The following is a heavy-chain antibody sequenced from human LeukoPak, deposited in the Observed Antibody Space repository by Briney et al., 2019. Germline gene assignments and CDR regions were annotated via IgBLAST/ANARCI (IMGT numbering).Heavy chain of an antibody. V-gene: IGHV1-24*01. J-gene: IGHJ5*02. CDR1: GYTLTELS. Sequence: ASVKVSCKVSGYTLTELSMHWVRQAPGKGLEWMGNFDPEDGKTIYAQKFQGRVTMTEDTSTDTAFMELSSLRSEDTAVYYCATAGSRLQSNWFDPWGQGTLVTVSS. CDR3: ATAGSRLQSNWFDP. CDR2: FDPEDGKT. D-gene: IGHD4-11*01.